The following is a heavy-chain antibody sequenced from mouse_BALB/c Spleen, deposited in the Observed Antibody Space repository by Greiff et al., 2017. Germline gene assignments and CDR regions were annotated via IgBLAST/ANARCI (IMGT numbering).Heavy chain of an antibody. CDR1: GYTFTDYE. CDR2: IDPETGGT. D-gene: IGHD1-1*01. CDR3: TRGYYGRPFAY. V-gene: IGHV1-15*01. Sequence: VQLQQSGAELVRPGASVTLSCKASGYTFTDYEMHWVKQTPVHGLEWIGAIDPETGGTAYNQKFKGKATLTADKSSSTAYMELRSLTSEDSAVYYCTRGYYGRPFAYWGQGTLVTVSA. J-gene: IGHJ3*01.